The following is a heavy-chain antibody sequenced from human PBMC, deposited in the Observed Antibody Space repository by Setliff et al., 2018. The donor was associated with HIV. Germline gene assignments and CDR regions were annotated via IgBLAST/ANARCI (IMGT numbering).Heavy chain of an antibody. CDR2: ISRNSDTI. Sequence: PGESLKISCAASGVTFSSYSMNWVRQAPGKGLEWLSYISRNSDTIYYADSVKGRFTISRDNAENSLFLQMNSLRAEDTAVYYCARVQYFNSGGYWATIRHYYYMDVWGKGTAVTVSS. CDR3: ARVQYFNSGGYWATIRHYYYMDV. V-gene: IGHV3-48*01. J-gene: IGHJ6*03. D-gene: IGHD3-22*01. CDR1: GVTFSSYS.